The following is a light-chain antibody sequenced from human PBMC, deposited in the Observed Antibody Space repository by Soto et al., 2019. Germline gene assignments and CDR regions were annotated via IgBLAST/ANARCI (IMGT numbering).Light chain of an antibody. CDR1: QSVSSY. CDR2: DAS. J-gene: IGKJ4*01. V-gene: IGKV3-11*01. Sequence: EIVLTQSPATLSLSPGERATLSCRASQSVSSYLAWYQQKPGQAPRLLIYDASNRATGIPARFSGSGSGTDFTLTISRLEPEDFVLSYCQPRSNWPLTFGGGTKVEIK. CDR3: QPRSNWPLT.